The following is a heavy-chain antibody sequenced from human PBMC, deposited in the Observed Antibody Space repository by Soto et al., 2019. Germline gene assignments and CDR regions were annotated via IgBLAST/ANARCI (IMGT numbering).Heavy chain of an antibody. D-gene: IGHD1-26*01. CDR3: ASVVGATDIDY. V-gene: IGHV3-53*01. CDR2: IYSGGST. CDR1: GFTANSKY. J-gene: IGHJ4*02. Sequence: GGSLRLACAASGFTANSKYMNWVRQAPGKGLEWVSVIYSGGSTYYADSVKGRFTISRDNSKNTLYLQMNSLRAEDTAVYYCASVVGATDIDYWSQGNVLTVSS.